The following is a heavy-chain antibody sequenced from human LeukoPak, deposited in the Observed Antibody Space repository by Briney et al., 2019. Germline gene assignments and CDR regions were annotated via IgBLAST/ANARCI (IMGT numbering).Heavy chain of an antibody. CDR2: IYSGGST. V-gene: IGHV3-53*01. D-gene: IGHD2-2*01. CDR3: AGGCRSCPPVV. Sequence: GGSLRLSCAASGFAFSSSAMSWVRQAPGKGLEWVSVIYSGGSTYYADSVKGRFTISRDNSKNTLYLQMNSLRAEDTAVYYCAGGCRSCPPVVWGQGTLVTVSS. J-gene: IGHJ4*02. CDR1: GFAFSSSA.